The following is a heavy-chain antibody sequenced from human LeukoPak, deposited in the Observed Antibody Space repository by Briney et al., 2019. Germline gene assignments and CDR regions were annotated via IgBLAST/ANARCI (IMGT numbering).Heavy chain of an antibody. CDR1: GGSISSYY. Sequence: SETLSLTCTVSGGSISSYYWSWIRQPPGKGLEWIGSIYYSGNTYYNPSLKSRVTISVDTSKNRFSLKLTSVTAADTAVYYCARDREAFDLWGQGTLVTVSS. V-gene: IGHV4-59*12. J-gene: IGHJ4*02. CDR2: IYYSGNT. CDR3: ARDREAFDL.